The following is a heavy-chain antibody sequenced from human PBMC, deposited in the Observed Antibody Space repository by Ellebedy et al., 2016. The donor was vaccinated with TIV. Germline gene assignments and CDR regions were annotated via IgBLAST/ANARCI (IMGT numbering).Heavy chain of an antibody. V-gene: IGHV3-74*01. Sequence: GESLKISCAASGFTFSSYWMHWVRQAPGKGLVWVSRINSDGSSTSYADSVKGRFTISRDNAKNTLYLQMNSLRAEDTAVYYCARDSSVGYSYGSFDYWGQGTLVSVSS. CDR1: GFTFSSYW. CDR3: ARDSSVGYSYGSFDY. CDR2: INSDGSST. J-gene: IGHJ4*02. D-gene: IGHD5-18*01.